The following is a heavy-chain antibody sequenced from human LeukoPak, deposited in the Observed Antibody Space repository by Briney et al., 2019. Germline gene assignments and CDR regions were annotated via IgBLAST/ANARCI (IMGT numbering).Heavy chain of an antibody. D-gene: IGHD6-19*01. CDR1: GYSFINYW. Sequence: KVGESLKISCKDSGYSFINYWIAWVRQMPGKGLEWVGIIYPGDSDTRYSPSFQGQVTISADKSISTAYLQWSSLKASDTAMYYCAVHSYSSGRSYWGRGTLVTVSS. CDR3: AVHSYSSGRSY. V-gene: IGHV5-51*01. CDR2: IYPGDSDT. J-gene: IGHJ4*02.